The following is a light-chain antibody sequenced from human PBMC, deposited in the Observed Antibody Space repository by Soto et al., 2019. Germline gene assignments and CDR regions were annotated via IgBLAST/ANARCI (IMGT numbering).Light chain of an antibody. CDR2: AAS. CDR1: QSISSY. J-gene: IGKJ2*01. Sequence: DIQMTQSPSSLSASVGDRVTITCRASQSISSYLNWYQQKPGKAPKLLIYAASSLQSGVPSRFSGSGSGTDFTLTISRLEPEDFGVYYCQQFGSSIPHTLGQGTKLEIK. CDR3: QQFGSSIPHT. V-gene: IGKV1-39*01.